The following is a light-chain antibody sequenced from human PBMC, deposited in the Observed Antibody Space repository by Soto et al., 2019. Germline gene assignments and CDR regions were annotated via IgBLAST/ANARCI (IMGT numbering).Light chain of an antibody. Sequence: EIVLTQSPVTLSLSPGERATLSCRASQSVRSYVAWYQQQPGQAPKLLIYETSNRATGIPARFSGSGSGTDYTLTISSLEPDDFAVYYCQQRSNWPITFGQGTRLEIK. V-gene: IGKV3-11*01. J-gene: IGKJ5*01. CDR2: ETS. CDR1: QSVRSY. CDR3: QQRSNWPIT.